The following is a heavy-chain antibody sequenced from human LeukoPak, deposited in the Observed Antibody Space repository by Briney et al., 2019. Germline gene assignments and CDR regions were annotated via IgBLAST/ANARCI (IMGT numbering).Heavy chain of an antibody. V-gene: IGHV1-2*02. CDR1: GYTFTVYY. D-gene: IGHD2-21*02. CDR3: ARVFQAYCGGDCYAYYYGMDV. J-gene: IGHJ6*02. Sequence: ASVKVSYKASGYTFTVYYMHWVRQAPGQGVEWMGWINPNSGGTNYTQKFQGRVTMTRDTSISTAYMELSRLRSDDTAVYYCARVFQAYCGGDCYAYYYGMDVWGQGTTVTVSS. CDR2: INPNSGGT.